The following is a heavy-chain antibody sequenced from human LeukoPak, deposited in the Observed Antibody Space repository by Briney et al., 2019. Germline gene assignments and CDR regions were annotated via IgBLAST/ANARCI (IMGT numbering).Heavy chain of an antibody. CDR1: GFTFSDSA. J-gene: IGHJ4*02. D-gene: IGHD3-22*01. CDR2: ISPDGTYK. Sequence: PGRSLRLSCAASGFTFSDSAMHWVRQAPGKGLEWVTVISPDGTYKYYADSVKGRFTISRDNSKNTLYLQMNSLRAEDTAVYYCARDGYTYDSSGYYTYWGQGTLVTVSS. V-gene: IGHV3-30*04. CDR3: ARDGYTYDSSGYYTY.